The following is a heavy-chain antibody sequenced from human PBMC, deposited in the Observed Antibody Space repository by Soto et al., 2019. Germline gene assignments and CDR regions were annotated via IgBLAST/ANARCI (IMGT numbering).Heavy chain of an antibody. Sequence: SSETLSLTCAVSGGSISSGGYSWSWIRQPPGKGLEWIGYIYHSGSTYYNPSLKSRVTISVDRSKNQFSLKLSSVTAADTAVYYCARVIIGIAARPASFDPWGQGTLVTVSS. J-gene: IGHJ5*02. CDR2: IYHSGST. V-gene: IGHV4-30-2*01. CDR3: ARVIIGIAARPASFDP. CDR1: GGSISSGGYS. D-gene: IGHD6-6*01.